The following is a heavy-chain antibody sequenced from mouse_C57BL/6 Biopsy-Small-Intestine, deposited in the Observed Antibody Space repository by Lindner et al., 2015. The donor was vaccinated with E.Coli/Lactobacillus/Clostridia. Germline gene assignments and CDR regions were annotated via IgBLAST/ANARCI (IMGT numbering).Heavy chain of an antibody. CDR1: GISITTGNYR. CDR3: ARDKSDYDGRAFDY. J-gene: IGHJ2*01. CDR2: IYYSGSI. V-gene: IGHV3-5*01. Sequence: VQLQESGPGLVKPSQTVFLTCTVTGISITTGNYRWSWIRQFPGNKLEWIGYIYYSGSITYNPSLTSRTTITRDTPKNQFFLEMNSLTAEDTATYYCARDKSDYDGRAFDYWGQGTTLTVSS. D-gene: IGHD2-4*01.